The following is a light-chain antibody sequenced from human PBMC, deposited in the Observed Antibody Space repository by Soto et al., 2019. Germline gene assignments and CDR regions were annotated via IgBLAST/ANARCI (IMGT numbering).Light chain of an antibody. J-gene: IGKJ1*01. CDR3: HQHGSSPWT. V-gene: IGKV3D-20*01. CDR2: DAS. Sequence: EIVLTQSPATLSLSPGVRATLSCGASQSVSNNYLAWYQHKPGLAPRVLIYDASRRAAGIPDRFSGSGSGTDFTLTISRLEPEDFAVYYCHQHGSSPWTFGQGTKVETK. CDR1: QSVSNNY.